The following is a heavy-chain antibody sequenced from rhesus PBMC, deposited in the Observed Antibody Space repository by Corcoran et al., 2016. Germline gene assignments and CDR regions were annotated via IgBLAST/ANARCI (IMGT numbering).Heavy chain of an antibody. Sequence: QVQLQESGPGLVKPSETLSLTCAVSGGSISDSYYWNWIRQPPGKGLEWIGNIYGNSANTYSNPSLKSRVTISKDTSKNQFFLKLSSVTAADTAVYYCAAVVVTYDYWGQGVLATVSS. D-gene: IGHD3-16*01. V-gene: IGHV4S9*01. CDR1: GGSISDSYY. CDR3: AAVVVTYDY. CDR2: IYGNSANT. J-gene: IGHJ4*01.